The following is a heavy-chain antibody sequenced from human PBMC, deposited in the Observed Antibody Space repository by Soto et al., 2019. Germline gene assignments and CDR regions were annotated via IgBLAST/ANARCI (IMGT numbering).Heavy chain of an antibody. J-gene: IGHJ1*01. D-gene: IGHD6-13*01. Sequence: EVQLEQSGAEVKKPGESLKISCKGSGYSFTTYWIAWVRQMPGKGLEWMGTIHPDDSDTRYSPSLQGQVTISVDKSISTADLQWSSLKASDTAVYYCAFLRAPAGSFLGYFHPWGRGTLVTVSS. CDR1: GYSFTTYW. V-gene: IGHV5-51*03. CDR3: AFLRAPAGSFLGYFHP. CDR2: IHPDDSDT.